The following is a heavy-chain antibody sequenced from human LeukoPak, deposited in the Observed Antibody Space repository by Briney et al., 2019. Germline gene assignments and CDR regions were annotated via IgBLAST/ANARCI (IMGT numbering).Heavy chain of an antibody. CDR2: MNPNSGNT. CDR3: ARGRYYDFWSGYYRRGNWFDP. J-gene: IGHJ5*02. V-gene: IGHV1-8*01. CDR1: GYTFTSYD. Sequence: ASVKVSCKASGYTFTSYDINWVRQATGQGLEWMGWMNPNSGNTGYAQKFQGRVTMTRNTSISTAYMELSSLRSEDTAVYYCARGRYYDFWSGYYRRGNWFDPWGQGTLVTVSS. D-gene: IGHD3-3*01.